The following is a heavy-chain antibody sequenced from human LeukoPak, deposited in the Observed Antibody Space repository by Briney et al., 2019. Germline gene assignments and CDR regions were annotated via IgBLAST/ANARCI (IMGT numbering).Heavy chain of an antibody. V-gene: IGHV4-59*01. CDR1: GGSISSYY. CDR2: IYYSGST. CDR3: ARGLLKVRGYAY. D-gene: IGHD3-22*01. Sequence: SETLSLTCTVSGGSISSYYWSWIRQPPGKGLEWIGYIYYSGSTNYNPSLKSRVTISVDTSKNQFSLKLSSVTAADTAVYYCARGLLKVRGYAYWGQGTLVTVSS. J-gene: IGHJ4*02.